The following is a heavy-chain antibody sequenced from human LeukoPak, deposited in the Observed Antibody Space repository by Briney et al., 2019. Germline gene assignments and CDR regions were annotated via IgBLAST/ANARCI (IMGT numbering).Heavy chain of an antibody. CDR1: GFTFSDHS. CDR2: ISRSSSII. CDR3: ARDPRAFDI. J-gene: IGHJ3*02. Sequence: PGGSLRLSCAGSGFTFSDHSMNWVRQAPGKGLEWVSYISRSSSIIYYADSVKGRFTISRDNAKNSLYLQMNSLRDEDTAVYYCARDPRAFDIWDQGTMVTVSS. V-gene: IGHV3-48*02.